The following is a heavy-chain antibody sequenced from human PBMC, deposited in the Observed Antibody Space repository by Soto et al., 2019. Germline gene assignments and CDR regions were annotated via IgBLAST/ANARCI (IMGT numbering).Heavy chain of an antibody. CDR1: GFKFSDHY. D-gene: IGHD3-10*01. J-gene: IGHJ4*02. Sequence: PGGSLRLSCAASGFKFSDHYMTWVRQAPGKGLEWVARSRNKAKSYTTDYAASVKGSFTISRDDSRSSLYLQVNSLKTEETAVYYCARLPISGSYGSGSGYWGQGTLVTVSS. CDR3: ARLPISGSYGSGSGY. CDR2: SRNKAKSYTT. V-gene: IGHV3-72*01.